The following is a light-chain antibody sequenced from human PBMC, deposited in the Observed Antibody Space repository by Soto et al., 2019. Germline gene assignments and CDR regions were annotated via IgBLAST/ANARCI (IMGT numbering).Light chain of an antibody. CDR3: ATRADRLNGVV. Sequence: QSVLTQPPSASGTPGQTITSSCSGSNSDIGSHSVDWYQQFPGMTPRLLINSNDQRPSGVPDRFSGSKSGISATLDNSGLRSEDEADYYCATRADRLNGVVFGGGTQLTVL. V-gene: IGLV1-44*01. CDR2: SND. J-gene: IGLJ2*01. CDR1: NSDIGSHS.